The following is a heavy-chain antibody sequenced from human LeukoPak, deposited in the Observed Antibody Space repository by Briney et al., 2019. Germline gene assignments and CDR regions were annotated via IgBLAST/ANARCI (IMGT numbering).Heavy chain of an antibody. CDR1: GGSFSGYY. J-gene: IGHJ4*02. D-gene: IGHD5-12*01. CDR2: INHSGST. Sequence: SETLSLTCAVYGGSFSGYYWSWIRQPPGKGLEWIGEINHSGSTNYNPSLKSRDTISVDTSKNQFSLKLSSVTAADTAVYYCARSGGYDYGGFDYWGQGTLVTVSS. V-gene: IGHV4-34*01. CDR3: ARSGGYDYGGFDY.